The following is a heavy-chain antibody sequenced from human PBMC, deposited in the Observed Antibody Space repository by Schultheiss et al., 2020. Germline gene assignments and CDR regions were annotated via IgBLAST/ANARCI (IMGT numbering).Heavy chain of an antibody. CDR1: GGSISSGGYY. J-gene: IGHJ5*02. CDR2: INHSGST. CDR3: ARVDTWFDP. Sequence: SETLSLTCTVSGGSISSGGYYWSWIRQPAGKGLEWIGEINHSGSTNYNPSLKSRVTISVDTSKNQFSLKLSSVTAADTAVYYCARVDTWFDPWGQGTLVTVSS. D-gene: IGHD5-18*01. V-gene: IGHV4-61*10.